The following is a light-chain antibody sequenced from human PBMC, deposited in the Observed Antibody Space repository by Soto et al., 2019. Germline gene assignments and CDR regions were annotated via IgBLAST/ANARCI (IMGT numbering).Light chain of an antibody. CDR2: DAS. CDR1: HDITHY. J-gene: IGKJ4*01. CDR3: QQSDLLPLT. V-gene: IGKV1-33*01. Sequence: IQMTQSPSSLSASIGDRVTITCQASHDITHYLNWYQQRPGEAPKLLIYDASKLESGVPPRCSGRGYGTDFTLTISSLQPDDFATYFCQQSDLLPLTFGGGTKVEI.